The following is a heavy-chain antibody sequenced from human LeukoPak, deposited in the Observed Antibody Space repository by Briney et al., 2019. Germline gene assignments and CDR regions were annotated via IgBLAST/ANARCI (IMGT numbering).Heavy chain of an antibody. Sequence: GRSLRLSCAASGFTFSSYGMHWVRQAPGKGLEWVAVIWYEGSNKYYADSVKGRFTISRDNSKNTLYLQMNSLRAEDTAVYYCARDFVLRHPSPSNIYGMDVWGQGTTVTVSS. J-gene: IGHJ6*02. CDR1: GFTFSSYG. D-gene: IGHD6-6*01. CDR2: IWYEGSNK. CDR3: ARDFVLRHPSPSNIYGMDV. V-gene: IGHV3-33*08.